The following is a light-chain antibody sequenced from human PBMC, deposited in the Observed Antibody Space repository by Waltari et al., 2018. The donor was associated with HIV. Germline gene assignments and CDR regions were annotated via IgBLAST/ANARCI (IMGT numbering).Light chain of an antibody. CDR3: QQYNKWPPYT. Sequence: DIVLTQSPDSLAVSLGEGATINCKSSQSISHSSNNKNYFTWLQHKPGQPPKRLIHGASTREAGVPDRFSGSGSGTDFTLTISGLQAEDVAVYYCQQYNKWPPYTFGQGTKVEIK. V-gene: IGKV4-1*01. CDR2: GAS. J-gene: IGKJ2*01. CDR1: QSISHSSNNKNY.